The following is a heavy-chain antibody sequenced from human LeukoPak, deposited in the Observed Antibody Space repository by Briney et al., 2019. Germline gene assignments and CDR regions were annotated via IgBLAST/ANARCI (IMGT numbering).Heavy chain of an antibody. CDR2: IYYSGST. CDR1: GGSISSSGQY. CDR3: ARQVQGVIRPDY. J-gene: IGHJ4*02. Sequence: SETLSLTCTVSGGSISSSGQYWVWIRQPPGKGLVWIGTIYYSGSTYYNPSLKSRVTVSVDTSKNQFSLELSSVTAADTAVYYCARQVQGVIRPDYWGQGTLVTVSS. D-gene: IGHD1-1*01. V-gene: IGHV4-39*01.